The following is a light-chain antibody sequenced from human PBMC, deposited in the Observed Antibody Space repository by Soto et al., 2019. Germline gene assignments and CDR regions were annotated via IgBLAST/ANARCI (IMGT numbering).Light chain of an antibody. Sequence: DIQMTQSPSSLSASVGDRVTITCRASQTMSNFLHWYQQKPGKAPKVLIYPISNLKSGVPSRFSGSGSGTDFTLTISSLQPEDFATYYCQQSYSTPYTFGQGTKVEIK. J-gene: IGKJ2*01. CDR2: PIS. CDR3: QQSYSTPYT. CDR1: QTMSNF. V-gene: IGKV1-39*01.